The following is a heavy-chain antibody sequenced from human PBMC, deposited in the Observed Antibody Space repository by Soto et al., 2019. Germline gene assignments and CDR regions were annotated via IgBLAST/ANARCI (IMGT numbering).Heavy chain of an antibody. Sequence: SSETLSLTCTVSGGSISSSSYYWGWIRQPPGKGLEWIGSIYYSGSTYYNPSLKSRVTISVDTSKNQFSLKLSSVTAADTAVYYCGPDAGRSSWYAGMDVWGPGTTLPVSS. V-gene: IGHV4-39*01. D-gene: IGHD6-13*01. CDR1: GGSISSSSYY. CDR2: IYYSGST. J-gene: IGHJ6*02. CDR3: GPDAGRSSWYAGMDV.